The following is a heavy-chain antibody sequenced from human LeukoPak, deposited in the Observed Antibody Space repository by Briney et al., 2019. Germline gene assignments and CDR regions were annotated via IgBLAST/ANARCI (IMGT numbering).Heavy chain of an antibody. CDR3: AKWGDYDILTGYYVPDY. CDR2: ITGSDGTS. CDR1: GFIFSDYG. J-gene: IGHJ4*02. D-gene: IGHD3-9*01. V-gene: IGHV3-23*01. Sequence: PGGSLRLSCAGSGFIFSDYGMHWVRQAPGKGLEWVSTITGSDGTSHYADSVKGRFTISRDNSKNTLYLQVNSLRAEDTAVYYCAKWGDYDILTGYYVPDYWGQGTLVTVSS.